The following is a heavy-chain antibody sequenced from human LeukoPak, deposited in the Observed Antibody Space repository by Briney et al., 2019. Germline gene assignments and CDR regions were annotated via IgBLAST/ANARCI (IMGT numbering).Heavy chain of an antibody. Sequence: GASVKVSCKASGYTFTSYYMHWVRQAPGQGLEWMGWMNPNSGNTGYAQKFQGRVTMTRNTSISTAYMELSSLRSEDTAVYYCARVDRGYSYGDDYWGQGTLVTVSS. J-gene: IGHJ4*02. V-gene: IGHV1-8*02. CDR2: MNPNSGNT. D-gene: IGHD5-18*01. CDR3: ARVDRGYSYGDDY. CDR1: GYTFTSYY.